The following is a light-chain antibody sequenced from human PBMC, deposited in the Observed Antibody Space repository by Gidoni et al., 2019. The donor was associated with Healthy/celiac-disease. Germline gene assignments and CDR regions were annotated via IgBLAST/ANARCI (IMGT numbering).Light chain of an antibody. CDR2: KAS. CDR1: QSISSW. V-gene: IGKV1-5*03. CDR3: QQYNSYSWT. Sequence: RVTITCRASQSISSWLAWYQQKPGKAPKLLIYKASSLESGVPSRFSGSGSGTEFTLTISSLQPDDFATYYCQQYNSYSWTFXXXTKVEIK. J-gene: IGKJ1*01.